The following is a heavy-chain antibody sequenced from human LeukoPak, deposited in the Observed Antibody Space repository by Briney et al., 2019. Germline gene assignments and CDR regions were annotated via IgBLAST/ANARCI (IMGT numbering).Heavy chain of an antibody. D-gene: IGHD5-18*01. CDR1: GFTFSTSG. CDR2: IRNDGNKK. V-gene: IGHV3-30*02. Sequence: GGSLRLSCVASGFTFSTSGIHWVRQSPGKGLDWVAFIRNDGNKKNYAESVKGRFTISRDNSKNTLYLQMDSLSAEDTAVYYCVKVDTWGQGTLVTVSS. CDR3: VKVDT. J-gene: IGHJ4*02.